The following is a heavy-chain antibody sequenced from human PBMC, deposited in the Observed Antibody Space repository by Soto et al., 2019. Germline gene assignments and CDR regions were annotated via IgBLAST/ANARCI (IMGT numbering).Heavy chain of an antibody. Sequence: QVQLVQSGAEVKKPGSSVKVSCKASGGTFSSYAISWVRQAPGQGLEWMGGIIPIFGTANYAQKFQGRVTITADESTSTAYRGVGGWRSEDTAVYCCARGLWSGGSCYFHSGGQGTLVTVSS. J-gene: IGHJ4*02. CDR2: IIPIFGTA. V-gene: IGHV1-69*01. CDR3: ARGLWSGGSCYFHS. D-gene: IGHD2-15*01. CDR1: GGTFSSYA.